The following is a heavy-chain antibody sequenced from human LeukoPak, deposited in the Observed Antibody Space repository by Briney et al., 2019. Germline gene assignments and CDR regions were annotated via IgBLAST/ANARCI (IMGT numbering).Heavy chain of an antibody. CDR3: ARDLFPFSGSYYCSDY. D-gene: IGHD1-26*01. Sequence: GGSLRLSCAASGFTFSSYAMHWVRQAPGKGLEWVAVISYDGSNRYYADSVKGRFTISRDNSKNTLYLQMNSLRAEDTAVYYCARDLFPFSGSYYCSDYWGQGTLVTVSS. CDR2: ISYDGSNR. J-gene: IGHJ4*02. V-gene: IGHV3-30-3*01. CDR1: GFTFSSYA.